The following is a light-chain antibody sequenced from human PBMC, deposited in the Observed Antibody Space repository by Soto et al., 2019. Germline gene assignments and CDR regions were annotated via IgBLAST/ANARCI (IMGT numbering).Light chain of an antibody. V-gene: IGLV2-23*01. CDR1: SNDFGTYYF. J-gene: IGLJ2*01. Sequence: QSALTQPASVSGSPGQSITISCTRTSNDFGTYYFVSWYQQHPDKAPKLIIYDGTERPSGVSNRFSGSKSGNTASPTISGLQAEDEAHYYCCSYATYNMILGGGTKVTVL. CDR3: CSYATYNMI. CDR2: DGT.